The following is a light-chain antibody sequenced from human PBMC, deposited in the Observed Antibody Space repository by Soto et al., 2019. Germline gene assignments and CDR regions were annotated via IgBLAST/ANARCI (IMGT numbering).Light chain of an antibody. CDR2: KAS. CDR1: QSISNW. J-gene: IGKJ1*01. Sequence: DIQMTQSPSTLSASVGDRVTITCRASQSISNWLAWYQQKPGKAPKILIYKASSLESGVPSRFSGSGSGTEFTLTIRSLQPADSATYYCQQYNGYRWTFGQGTKVDIK. V-gene: IGKV1-5*03. CDR3: QQYNGYRWT.